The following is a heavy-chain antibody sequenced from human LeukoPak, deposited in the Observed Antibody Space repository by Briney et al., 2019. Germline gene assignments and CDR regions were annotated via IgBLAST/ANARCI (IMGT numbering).Heavy chain of an antibody. CDR1: GGSFSGYN. CDR3: ARERVITMIVVVIHDAFDI. CDR2: INHSGST. V-gene: IGHV4-34*01. D-gene: IGHD3-22*01. J-gene: IGHJ3*02. Sequence: RTSETLSLTCAVYGGSFSGYNWNWIRQPPGKGLEWIGEINHSGSTNYNPSLKSRVTISVDTSKNQFSLKLSSVTAADTAVYYCARERVITMIVVVIHDAFDIWGQGTMVTVSS.